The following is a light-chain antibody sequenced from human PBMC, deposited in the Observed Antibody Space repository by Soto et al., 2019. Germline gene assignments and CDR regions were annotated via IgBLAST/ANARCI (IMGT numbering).Light chain of an antibody. CDR1: ESLVHRDGNTY. Sequence: DVMMTQSPLSLPVTLGQPASISCRSSESLVHRDGNTYLTWYQQRPGQSPRRLIYRVSNRDSGVPDRFSGSGSGTDFPLKISRMEAEDVGIYYCVQSTRRPPTCGGGTKVEIK. CDR3: VQSTRRPPT. CDR2: RVS. J-gene: IGKJ4*01. V-gene: IGKV2-30*02.